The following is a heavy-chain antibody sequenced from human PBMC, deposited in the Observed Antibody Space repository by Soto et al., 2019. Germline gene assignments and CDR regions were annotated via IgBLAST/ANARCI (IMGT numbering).Heavy chain of an antibody. CDR3: ARKLLWFGESIFYYYYGMDV. D-gene: IGHD3-10*01. Sequence: GGSLRLSCVASGSPFDVHWVRQAPGKGPEWVAHIVPDGRNQYWADSVKGRFTGSRDNAKNTVYLQMNSLRTEDTAVYYCARKLLWFGESIFYYYYGMDVWGQGTTVTVSS. CDR1: GSPFD. J-gene: IGHJ6*02. V-gene: IGHV3-30-3*01. CDR2: IVPDGRNQ.